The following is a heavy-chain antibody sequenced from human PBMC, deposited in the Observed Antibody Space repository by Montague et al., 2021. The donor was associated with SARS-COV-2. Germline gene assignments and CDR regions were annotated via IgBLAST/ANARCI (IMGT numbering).Heavy chain of an antibody. Sequence: SETLSLTCTVSGGSLSSDYWSWIRQPPGKGLEWIGYIYYRGSTNYNPSLESRVTIAVDNFSNQVSLKMTSVTAADTAIYYCARVVRGCSGHSCYFDPWGQGTLVTVSS. CDR1: GGSLSSDY. CDR3: ARVVRGCSGHSCYFDP. D-gene: IGHD2-2*01. J-gene: IGHJ5*02. V-gene: IGHV4-59*12. CDR2: IYYRGST.